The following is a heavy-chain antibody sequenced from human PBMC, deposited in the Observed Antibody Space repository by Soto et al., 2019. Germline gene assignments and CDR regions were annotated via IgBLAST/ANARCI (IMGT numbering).Heavy chain of an antibody. CDR1: GYIFVNYG. Sequence: QVQLVQSGDEVKKPGASVKVSCKASGYIFVNYGIAWVRRAPGQGLEWMGWISPYTGNTHSATKVQGRLTMTTDTTTSTAYMDLGSWTSDDGAVYYCVTVDNYVTPTPQDVWAKGTPVTFPS. CDR2: ISPYTGNT. D-gene: IGHD3-16*01. CDR3: VTVDNYVTPTPQDV. V-gene: IGHV1-18*01. J-gene: IGHJ6*04.